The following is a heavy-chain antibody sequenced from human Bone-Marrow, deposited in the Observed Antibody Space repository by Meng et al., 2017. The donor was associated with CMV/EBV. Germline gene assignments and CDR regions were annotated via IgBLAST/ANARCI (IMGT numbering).Heavy chain of an antibody. D-gene: IGHD2-2*02. V-gene: IGHV3-48*04. CDR1: GFTFSSYS. Sequence: GESLKISCAASGFTFSSYSMNWVRQAPGMGLEWVSYISGSRRSIFHADSVKGRFTISRDNAKNSLYLQMNSLRAEDTAVYYCAKDPLRYCSSTSCYTILEDAFDIWGQGTMVTVSS. CDR3: AKDPLRYCSSTSCYTILEDAFDI. J-gene: IGHJ3*02. CDR2: ISGSRRSI.